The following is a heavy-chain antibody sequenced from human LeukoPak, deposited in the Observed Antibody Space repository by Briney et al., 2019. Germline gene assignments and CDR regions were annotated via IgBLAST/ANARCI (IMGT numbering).Heavy chain of an antibody. V-gene: IGHV4-59*01. D-gene: IGHD1-26*01. CDR1: GGSISSYY. CDR2: IYYSGST. J-gene: IGHJ3*02. Sequence: SETLSLTCTVSGGSISSYYWSWIRQPPGKGLEWIGYIYYSGSTNYNPSLKSRVTISVDTSKNQFSLKLSSVTAADTAVYYCAKGIYSGSYGSAFDIWGQGTMVTVSS. CDR3: AKGIYSGSYGSAFDI.